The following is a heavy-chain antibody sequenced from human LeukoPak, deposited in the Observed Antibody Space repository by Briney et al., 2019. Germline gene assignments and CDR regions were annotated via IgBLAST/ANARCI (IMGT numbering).Heavy chain of an antibody. J-gene: IGHJ4*02. V-gene: IGHV3-23*01. D-gene: IGHD6-6*01. CDR3: APERGIEHSSSSWDGY. Sequence: PGGSLRLSCAASGFTFSSHAMSWVRQAPGKGLEWVSAISGSGGSTYYADSVKGRFTISRDNSKNTLYLQMNSLRAEDTAVYYCAPERGIEHSSSSWDGYWGQGTLVTVSS. CDR2: ISGSGGST. CDR1: GFTFSSHA.